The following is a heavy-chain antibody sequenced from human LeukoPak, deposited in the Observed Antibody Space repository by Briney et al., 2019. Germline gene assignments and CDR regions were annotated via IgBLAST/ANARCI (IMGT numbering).Heavy chain of an antibody. CDR2: IWYDGSNK. D-gene: IGHD3-16*02. V-gene: IGHV3-33*01. CDR1: GFTFSSYG. J-gene: IGHJ6*02. Sequence: GGSLRLSCAASGFTFSSYGMHWVRQAPGKGLEWVAVIWYDGSNKYYADSVKGRFTISRDNSKNTLYLQMNSLRAEDTAVYYCARDQKYDYVWGGYPKAPFYYYYGMDVWGQGTTVTVSS. CDR3: ARDQKYDYVWGGYPKAPFYYYYGMDV.